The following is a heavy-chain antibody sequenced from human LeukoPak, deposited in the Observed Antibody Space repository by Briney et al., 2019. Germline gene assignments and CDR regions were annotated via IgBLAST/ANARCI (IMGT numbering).Heavy chain of an antibody. Sequence: SETLSLTCTVSGDSISSYYWSWIRQHPGKGLEWIGYIYYSGSTYYNPSLKSRVTISVDTSKNQFSLKLSSVSAADTAVYYCARGGGDVYNVFDYWGQGTLVTVSS. CDR1: GDSISSYY. V-gene: IGHV4-59*06. CDR3: ARGGGDVYNVFDY. J-gene: IGHJ4*02. D-gene: IGHD5-24*01. CDR2: IYYSGST.